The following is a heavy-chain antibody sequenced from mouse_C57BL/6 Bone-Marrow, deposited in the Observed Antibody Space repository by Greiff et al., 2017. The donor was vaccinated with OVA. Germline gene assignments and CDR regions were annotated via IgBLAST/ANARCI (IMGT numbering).Heavy chain of an antibody. J-gene: IGHJ2*01. Sequence: VKLQESGAELVRPGASVTLSCKASGYTFTDYEMHWVKQTPVHGLEWIGAIDPETGGTAYNQKFKGKAILTADKSSSTAYMELRSLTSEDSAVYYCTRDTTNYFDYWGQGTTLTVSS. CDR1: GYTFTDYE. V-gene: IGHV1-15*01. D-gene: IGHD1-1*01. CDR2: IDPETGGT. CDR3: TRDTTNYFDY.